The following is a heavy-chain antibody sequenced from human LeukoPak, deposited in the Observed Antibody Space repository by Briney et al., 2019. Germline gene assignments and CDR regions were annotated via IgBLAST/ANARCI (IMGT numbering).Heavy chain of an antibody. J-gene: IGHJ4*02. Sequence: ASVKVSCKVSGYTLTELSMHWVRQAPGKGLEWMGGFDPEDGETIYAQKFLGRVTMTEDTSTDTAYMELSSLRSEDTAVYYCATLYDWNDVFDYWGQGTLVTVSS. V-gene: IGHV1-24*01. CDR2: FDPEDGET. CDR3: ATLYDWNDVFDY. CDR1: GYTLTELS. D-gene: IGHD1-1*01.